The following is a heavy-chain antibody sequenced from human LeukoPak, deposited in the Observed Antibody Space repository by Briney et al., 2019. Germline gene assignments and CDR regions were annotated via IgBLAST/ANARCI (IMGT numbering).Heavy chain of an antibody. CDR3: AKRDRTVTHAFDI. J-gene: IGHJ3*02. D-gene: IGHD4-17*01. Sequence: GGSLRLSCAASGFSFRSYALSWVRQAPGKGLEWVAGVSDSGGSSYYADSVKGRFTISRDNSMNTMHLQMNSLRAEDTAVYYCAKRDRTVTHAFDIWGQGTMVTVSS. CDR1: GFSFRSYA. V-gene: IGHV3-23*01. CDR2: VSDSGGSS.